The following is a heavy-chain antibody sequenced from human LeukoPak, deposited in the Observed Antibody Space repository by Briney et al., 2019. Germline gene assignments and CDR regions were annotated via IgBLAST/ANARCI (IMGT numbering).Heavy chain of an antibody. CDR2: IYYSGST. CDR1: GGSFSGYY. Sequence: SETLSLTCAVYGGSFSGYYWSWIRQPPGKGLEWIGYIYYSGSTNYNPSLKSRVTISVDTSKNQFSLKLSFVTAADTAVYYCARVSGSGYYLDAFDIWGQGTMVTVSS. CDR3: ARVSGSGYYLDAFDI. J-gene: IGHJ3*02. V-gene: IGHV4-59*01. D-gene: IGHD3-22*01.